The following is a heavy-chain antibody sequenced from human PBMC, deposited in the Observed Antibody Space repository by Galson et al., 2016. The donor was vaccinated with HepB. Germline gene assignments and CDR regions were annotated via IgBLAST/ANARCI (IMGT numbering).Heavy chain of an antibody. CDR2: IFHSGRV. CDR3: ARQYRGGQSDY. V-gene: IGHV4-4*02. CDR1: GGSISSSDW. Sequence: SETLSLTCAVSGGSISSSDWWSWVRQSPGQGLEWIGQIFHSGRVNYTPSLAGRETISIDPSNNHFSLGLTSVTAADTALYYCARQYRGGQSDYWGQGTLVTVSS. J-gene: IGHJ4*02. D-gene: IGHD6-25*01.